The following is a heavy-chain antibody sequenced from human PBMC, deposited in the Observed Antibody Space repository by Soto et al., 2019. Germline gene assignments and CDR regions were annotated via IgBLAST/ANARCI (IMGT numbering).Heavy chain of an antibody. CDR2: IYSGGST. Sequence: GGSLRLSCAASGFTVSSNYMSWVRQAPGKGLEWVSVIYSGGSTYYADSVKGRFTISRHNSKNTLYLQMNSLRAEDTAVYYCARAEISTWRLAFDIWGQGTMVTVSS. CDR1: GFTVSSNY. V-gene: IGHV3-53*04. CDR3: ARAEISTWRLAFDI. D-gene: IGHD3-3*01. J-gene: IGHJ3*02.